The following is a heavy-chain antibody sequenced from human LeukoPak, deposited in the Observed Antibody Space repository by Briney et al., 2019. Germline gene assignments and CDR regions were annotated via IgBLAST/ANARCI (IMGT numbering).Heavy chain of an antibody. CDR2: IKSKTDGGTT. J-gene: IGHJ3*02. D-gene: IGHD1-14*01. CDR3: TTDTSGAFDI. Sequence: GGALRLSCAASGYTFSNAWMRWVRQAPGEGLEWVCRIKSKTDGGTTDHAAPVKGRFTISRDDSKNTLYLQMNSLKSEDTAVYYCTTDTSGAFDIWGQGTTVTVSS. CDR1: GYTFSNAW. V-gene: IGHV3-15*01.